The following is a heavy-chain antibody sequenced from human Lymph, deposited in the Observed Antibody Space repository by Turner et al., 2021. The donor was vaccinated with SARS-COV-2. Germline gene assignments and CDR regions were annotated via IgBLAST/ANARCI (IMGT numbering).Heavy chain of an antibody. CDR3: ARDVERYNDFWSGYSGGYGLDV. J-gene: IGHJ6*02. V-gene: IGHV1-2*02. CDR2: INPNSGGT. Sequence: QVQLVQSGPEVKKPGASVKVSCKAQGYTFTGCYMHWVRQAPGQGLEWMGWINPNSGGTTYAQKFQGRVTMTRDTTIITAYMEMSRLRSDDTAVYYCARDVERYNDFWSGYSGGYGLDVWGQGTTVTVSS. CDR1: GYTFTGCY. D-gene: IGHD3-3*01.